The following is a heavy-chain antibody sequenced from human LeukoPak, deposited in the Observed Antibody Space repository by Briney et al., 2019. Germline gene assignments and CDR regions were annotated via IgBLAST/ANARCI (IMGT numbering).Heavy chain of an antibody. D-gene: IGHD1-1*01. CDR1: GGSISSSSYY. V-gene: IGHV4-39*07. CDR2: IYYSGST. Sequence: SETLSLTCTVSGGSISSSSYYWGWIRQPPGKGLEWIGSIYYSGSTYYNPSLKSRVTISVDTSKNQFSLKLSSVTAADTAVYYCARDRYDIPGVWGQGTMVTVSS. CDR3: ARDRYDIPGV. J-gene: IGHJ3*01.